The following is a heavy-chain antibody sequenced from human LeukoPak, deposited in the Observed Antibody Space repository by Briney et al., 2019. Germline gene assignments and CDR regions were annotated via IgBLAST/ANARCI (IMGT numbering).Heavy chain of an antibody. J-gene: IGHJ4*02. CDR2: IDWDDDK. V-gene: IGHV2-70*04. CDR1: GFSLSTSGMR. CDR3: ARGLAAAGTFDY. Sequence: SGPTLVNPTQTLTLTCPFSGFSLSTSGMRVSWIRQPPGKALEWLARIDWDDDKFYSTSLKTRLTISKDTSKNQVVLTMTNMDPVDTATYYCARGLAAAGTFDYWGQGTLVTVSS. D-gene: IGHD6-13*01.